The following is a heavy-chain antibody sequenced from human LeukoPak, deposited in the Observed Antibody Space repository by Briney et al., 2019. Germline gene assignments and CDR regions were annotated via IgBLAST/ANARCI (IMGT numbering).Heavy chain of an antibody. J-gene: IGHJ4*02. CDR2: VYSSGST. D-gene: IGHD1-26*01. CDR3: ARVGGGSRYFDY. V-gene: IGHV4-61*02. CDR1: GGSISSGSHY. Sequence: SQTLSLTCTVSGGSISSGSHYWTWIRQPAGKGLEYIGRVYSSGSTDSNPSFRSRLTMSVDTSKNQLSLKLSSVTAADTAVYYCARVGGGSRYFDYWGQGTLVTVS.